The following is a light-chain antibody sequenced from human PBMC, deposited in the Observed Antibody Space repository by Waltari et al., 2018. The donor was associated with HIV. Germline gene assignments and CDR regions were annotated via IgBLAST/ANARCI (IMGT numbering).Light chain of an antibody. CDR1: SSDVGAYNY. Sequence: QSALTQPASVSGSPGQSITISCTGTSSDVGAYNYVSWYQQNPGKAPKLMIYDVTNRPSVVSNRFSGSKSANTASLTISGLQAEDEADYYCCSYAGSSTYVFGSGTKVTVL. CDR2: DVT. CDR3: CSYAGSSTYV. J-gene: IGLJ1*01. V-gene: IGLV2-23*02.